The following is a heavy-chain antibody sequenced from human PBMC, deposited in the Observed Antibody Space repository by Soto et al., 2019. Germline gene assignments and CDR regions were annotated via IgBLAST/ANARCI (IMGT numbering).Heavy chain of an antibody. D-gene: IGHD3-22*01. CDR2: ISGSGGST. CDR1: GCTCSSYA. CDR3: AKDLARKIVVVAYFDY. Sequence: PGGSLRLSYAASGCTCSSYAMSWVRQTPGKGLEWVSAISGSGGSTYYADSVKGRFTISRDNSKNTLYLQMNSLRAEDTAVYYCAKDLARKIVVVAYFDYWGQGTLVTVS. J-gene: IGHJ4*02. V-gene: IGHV3-23*01.